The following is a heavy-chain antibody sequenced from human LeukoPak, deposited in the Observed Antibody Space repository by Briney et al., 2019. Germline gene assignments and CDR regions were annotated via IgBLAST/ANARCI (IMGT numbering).Heavy chain of an antibody. CDR3: ARVESYYDFWSGLDP. CDR2: INHSGST. Sequence: PSETLSLTCAVYGGSFSGYYWSWIRQPPGKGLEWIGEINHSGSTNYNPSLKSRVTISVDTSKNQFSLKLSSVTAADTAVYYCARVESYYDFWSGLDPWGQGTLVTVSS. D-gene: IGHD3-3*01. CDR1: GGSFSGYY. J-gene: IGHJ5*02. V-gene: IGHV4-34*01.